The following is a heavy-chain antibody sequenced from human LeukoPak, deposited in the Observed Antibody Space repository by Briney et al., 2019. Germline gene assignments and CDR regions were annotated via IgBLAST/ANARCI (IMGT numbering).Heavy chain of an antibody. CDR2: IKHDESEK. J-gene: IGHJ4*02. V-gene: IGHV3-7*01. CDR3: ARRLDD. D-gene: IGHD3-16*01. Sequence: GGSLRLSCAASGFSFNSDWMDWVRQAPGKGLEWVANIKHDESEKNYLDSVKGRFTISRDNAQNSLYLQMNGLRVEDTAVYYCARRLDDWGQGTLVTVSS. CDR1: GFSFNSDW.